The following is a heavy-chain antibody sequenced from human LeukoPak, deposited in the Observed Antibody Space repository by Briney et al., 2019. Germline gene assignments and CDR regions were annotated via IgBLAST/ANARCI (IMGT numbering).Heavy chain of an antibody. CDR1: GFTFSSYE. J-gene: IGHJ4*02. CDR2: ISSRGSTI. D-gene: IGHD2-2*01. CDR3: ARSGVPAAILIDY. Sequence: GGSLRLSCAASGFTFSSYEMNWVRQAPGKGLEWVSYISSRGSTIYYADSVKGRFTISRDNAKNSLYLQMNSLRAEDTAVYYCARSGVPAAILIDYWGQGTLVTVSS. V-gene: IGHV3-48*03.